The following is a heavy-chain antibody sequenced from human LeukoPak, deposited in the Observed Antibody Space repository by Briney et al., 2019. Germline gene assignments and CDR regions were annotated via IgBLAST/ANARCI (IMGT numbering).Heavy chain of an antibody. D-gene: IGHD2-15*01. CDR2: VSGSSSYI. V-gene: IGHV3-21*01. Sequence: GGSLRLSCAASGFTFSSYSMNWVRQAPGKGLEWVSSVSGSSSYIYYADSVKGRFTISRDNAKNSLYLQMTSLRAEDTAVYFCARDVGEYCSGGSCTACDYWGQGTLVTVSS. J-gene: IGHJ4*02. CDR1: GFTFSSYS. CDR3: ARDVGEYCSGGSCTACDY.